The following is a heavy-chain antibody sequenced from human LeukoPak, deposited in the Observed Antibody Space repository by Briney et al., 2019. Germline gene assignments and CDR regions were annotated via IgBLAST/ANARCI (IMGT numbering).Heavy chain of an antibody. V-gene: IGHV4-34*01. J-gene: IGHJ4*02. CDR1: GGSFSGYY. Sequence: PSETLSLTCAVYGGSFSGYYWSWIRQPPGKGLEWIGEINHSGSTNYNPSLKSRVTISVDTSKNQFSLKLSSVTAADTAVYYCARGPENYYGSGSYYSPYYFDCWGQGTLVTVSS. D-gene: IGHD3-10*01. CDR2: INHSGST. CDR3: ARGPENYYGSGSYYSPYYFDC.